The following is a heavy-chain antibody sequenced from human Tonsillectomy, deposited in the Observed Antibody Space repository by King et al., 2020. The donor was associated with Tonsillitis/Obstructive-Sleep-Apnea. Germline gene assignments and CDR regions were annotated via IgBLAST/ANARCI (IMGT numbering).Heavy chain of an antibody. CDR3: ATGYSSSRLGGWFDA. D-gene: IGHD6-13*01. CDR1: GYTFTGYY. J-gene: IGHJ5*02. CDR2: INPNSGGT. V-gene: IGHV1-2*02. Sequence: HVQLVESGAEVKKPGASVKVSCKASGYTFTGYYMHWVRQAPGQGLEWMGWINPNSGGTNYAQKFQGRVTMTRDTSISTAYMELSRLRSDDTAVYYCATGYSSSRLGGWFDAWGQGTLVTVSS.